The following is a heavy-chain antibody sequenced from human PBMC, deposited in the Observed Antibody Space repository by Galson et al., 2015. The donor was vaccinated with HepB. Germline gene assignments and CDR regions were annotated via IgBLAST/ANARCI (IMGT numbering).Heavy chain of an antibody. CDR3: AKDELVGYQLLYPLRGYNWFDP. V-gene: IGHV3-23*01. J-gene: IGHJ5*02. Sequence: SLRLSCAASGFTFSSYAMSWVRQAPGKGLEWVSAISGSGGSTYYADSVKGRFTISRDNSKNTLYLQMNSLRAEDTAVYYCAKDELVGYQLLYPLRGYNWFDPWGQGTLVTVSS. CDR1: GFTFSSYA. CDR2: ISGSGGST. D-gene: IGHD2-2*02.